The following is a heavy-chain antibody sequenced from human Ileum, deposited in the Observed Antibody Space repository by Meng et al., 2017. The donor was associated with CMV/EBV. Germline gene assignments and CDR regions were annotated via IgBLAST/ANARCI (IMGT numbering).Heavy chain of an antibody. CDR2: IHSAQSP. CDR3: ASTPYPKWKLNLFDP. Sequence: GSLRLSCGVSGASISTYYWSWIRQPPGKGLEWIGYIHSAQSPLYNPSLGSRATISVDTSKNLVFLKLTSVTAEDTALYSCASTPYPKWKLNLFDPWGQGTLVTVSS. J-gene: IGHJ5*02. CDR1: GASISTYY. V-gene: IGHV4-59*01. D-gene: IGHD1-1*01.